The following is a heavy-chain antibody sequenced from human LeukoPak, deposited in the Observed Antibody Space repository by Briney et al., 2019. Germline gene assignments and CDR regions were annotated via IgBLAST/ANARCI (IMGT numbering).Heavy chain of an antibody. CDR1: GDSIRSSAYY. D-gene: IGHD6-19*01. CDR2: IYFSGNT. J-gene: IGHJ4*02. CDR3: ARQVAGIGLYYFDY. V-gene: IGHV4-39*01. Sequence: SKTLSLTCTVSGDSIRSSAYYWGWIRQPPGKGLQWIGSIYFSGNTDYNPSLKSRVTISIDTSKNQFSLKLTSVTAADTAVYYCARQVAGIGLYYFDYWGQGTLVTVSS.